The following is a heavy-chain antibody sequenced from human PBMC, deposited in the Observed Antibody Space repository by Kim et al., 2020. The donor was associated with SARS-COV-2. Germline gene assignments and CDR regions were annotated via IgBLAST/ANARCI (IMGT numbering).Heavy chain of an antibody. V-gene: IGHV4-4*07. CDR1: GGSISGYY. Sequence: SETLSLTCTVSGGSISGYYWSWIRQPAGKGLEWIGRIYSSGSTNYYPSLKSRVSMSVDTSRNHFSLNLTSVTAADTAVYYCARDYPSLSRYFESWGQGTLVTVSS. CDR3: ARDYPSLSRYFES. CDR2: IYSSGST. J-gene: IGHJ4*02. D-gene: IGHD3-10*01.